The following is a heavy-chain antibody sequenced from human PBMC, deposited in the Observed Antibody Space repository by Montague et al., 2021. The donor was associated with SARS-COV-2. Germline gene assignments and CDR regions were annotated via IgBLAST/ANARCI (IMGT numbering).Heavy chain of an antibody. V-gene: IGHV4-34*01. J-gene: IGHJ3*01. D-gene: IGHD2-2*01. Sequence: SETLSLTCAVYGGSFSVYYCSWLRQSPRSGLEWTAVINLSGTAYYNPSLKRRVSISVDTSKNQFTLKLTSVTAADTAMYYCAKEREVVRAARTLVAFDLWGQGTMVTVSS. CDR1: GGSFSVYY. CDR3: AKEREVVRAARTLVAFDL. CDR2: INLSGTA.